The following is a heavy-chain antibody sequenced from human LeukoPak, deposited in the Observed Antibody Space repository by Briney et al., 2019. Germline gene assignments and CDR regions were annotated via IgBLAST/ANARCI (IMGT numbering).Heavy chain of an antibody. Sequence: GGSLRLSCAASGFTFSDYYMSWTRQAPGKGLGWVSYISSSGSTIYYADSVKGRFTISRDNAKNSLYLQMNSLRAEDTAVYYCARDERGIQLWLPRPGLFDYWGQGTLVTVSS. CDR1: GFTFSDYY. D-gene: IGHD5-18*01. CDR2: ISSSGSTI. J-gene: IGHJ4*02. V-gene: IGHV3-11*01. CDR3: ARDERGIQLWLPRPGLFDY.